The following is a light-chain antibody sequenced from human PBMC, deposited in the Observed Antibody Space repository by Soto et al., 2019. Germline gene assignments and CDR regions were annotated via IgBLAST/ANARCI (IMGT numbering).Light chain of an antibody. V-gene: IGLV1-47*01. CDR1: SSNIGSNY. J-gene: IGLJ2*01. CDR2: RNN. Sequence: QSVLTQPPSASGTPGQRVTISCSGSSSNIGSNYVYWYQQLPGTAPKLLIYRNNQRPSGVPDRFSGSKSGTSASLAISGLRSEDEADYYCAAWDDSLSLHVVFGEGTKVTVL. CDR3: AAWDDSLSLHVV.